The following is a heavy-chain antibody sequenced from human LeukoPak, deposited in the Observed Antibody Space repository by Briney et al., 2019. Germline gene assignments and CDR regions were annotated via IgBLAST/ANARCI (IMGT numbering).Heavy chain of an antibody. CDR1: GFTFSSYS. D-gene: IGHD6-13*01. V-gene: IGHV3-21*01. Sequence: PGGSLRLSCAASGFTFSSYSMNWVRQAPGKGLEWVSSISSSSSYIYYADSVKGRFTISRDNAKNSLYLQMNSLRAEDTAVYYCAREGGGSSSWYAFDYWGQGTLVTVSS. CDR3: AREGGGSSSWYAFDY. J-gene: IGHJ4*02. CDR2: ISSSSSYI.